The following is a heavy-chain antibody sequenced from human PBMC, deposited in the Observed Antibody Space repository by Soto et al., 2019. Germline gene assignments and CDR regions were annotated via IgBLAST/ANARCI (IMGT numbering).Heavy chain of an antibody. CDR2: IVPMLGTP. D-gene: IGHD1-1*01. Sequence: QVQLVQSGAEVKEPGSSVRVSCKASGGSFSNFIMNWVRQTPGQGLEWMGGIVPMLGTPTYSEKFQGRGTISATGSTSTAYMELTSLRSEDTAIYYCARNGTYGTSLSHYTGMDVWGQGTTVTVS. V-gene: IGHV1-69*16. CDR1: GGSFSNFI. CDR3: ARNGTYGTSLSHYTGMDV. J-gene: IGHJ6*02.